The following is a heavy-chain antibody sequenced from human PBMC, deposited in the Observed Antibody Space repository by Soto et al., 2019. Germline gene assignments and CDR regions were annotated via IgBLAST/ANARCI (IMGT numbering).Heavy chain of an antibody. D-gene: IGHD3-10*01. CDR3: ERGYGSGSYYFDY. Sequence: QVQLQESGPGLVKPSQTLSLTCTVSGDSIGSGGHFWNWIRQHPVKGLEGIGYISYSGSTNYTPSLNGRVTISRDTSKNRFSLKLTSVTAADTAVYYCERGYGSGSYYFDYWGQGVLVTVSS. J-gene: IGHJ4*02. CDR1: GDSIGSGGHF. CDR2: ISYSGST. V-gene: IGHV4-31*03.